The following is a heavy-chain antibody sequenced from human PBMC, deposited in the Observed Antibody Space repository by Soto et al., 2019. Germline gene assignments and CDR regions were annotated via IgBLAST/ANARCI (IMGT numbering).Heavy chain of an antibody. J-gene: IGHJ4*02. CDR1: GYTVISYG. CDR3: TSGPTGDY. CDR2: IYPYNGDT. V-gene: IGHV1-18*01. Sequence: QVQLVQSGAEVKKPGASVKVSCKASGYTVISYGISWVRQAPGQGLEWMGWIYPYNGDTNYARNLQGRVTVTTDASTSTAYMELRSLRSDDTAVYYCTSGPTGDYWGQGTLVTVSS. D-gene: IGHD4-17*01.